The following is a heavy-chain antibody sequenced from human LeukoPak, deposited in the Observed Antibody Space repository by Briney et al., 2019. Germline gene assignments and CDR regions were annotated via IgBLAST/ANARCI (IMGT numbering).Heavy chain of an antibody. J-gene: IGHJ4*02. Sequence: PGGSLRLSCAASGFTFSSYWMSWVRQAPGKGLEWVANIKQDGSEKYYVDSVKGRFTISRDNAKNSLYLQMNSLRAEDTAVYYCAREFLSEWLSFDYWGQGTLVTVSS. V-gene: IGHV3-7*01. CDR3: AREFLSEWLSFDY. CDR2: IKQDGSEK. D-gene: IGHD3-3*01. CDR1: GFTFSSYW.